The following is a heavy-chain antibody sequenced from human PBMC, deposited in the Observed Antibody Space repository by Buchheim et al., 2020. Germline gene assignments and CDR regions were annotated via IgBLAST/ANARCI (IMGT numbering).Heavy chain of an antibody. Sequence: QVHLVQSGAEVRKFGSSVKVSCRASGNTFSTYAIMWVRQAPGQGLEWMGGIIPMSGTTIHAHNFKDRVTLTADASTNTVYLGLSSLGSEDTAMYYCARDPLITLSGSFFDYWGQGTL. D-gene: IGHD3-10*01. V-gene: IGHV1-69*01. J-gene: IGHJ4*02. CDR1: GNTFSTYA. CDR2: IIPMSGTT. CDR3: ARDPLITLSGSFFDY.